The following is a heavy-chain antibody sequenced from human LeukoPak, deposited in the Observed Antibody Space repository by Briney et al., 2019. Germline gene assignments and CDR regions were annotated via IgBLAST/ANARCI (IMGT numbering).Heavy chain of an antibody. V-gene: IGHV3-30-3*01. CDR1: EFTFSRYP. CDR2: ISYDGTNT. CDR3: ARGASLVAGISPDAFDI. Sequence: GGSLRLSCVASEFTFSRYPMQWVRQSPVKGLEWVAVISYDGTNTHYGDSVKGRFTISRDNSKNTLYLQMNSLRIEDTAMYYCARGASLVAGISPDAFDIWGQETRVTVSS. D-gene: IGHD5-12*01. J-gene: IGHJ3*02.